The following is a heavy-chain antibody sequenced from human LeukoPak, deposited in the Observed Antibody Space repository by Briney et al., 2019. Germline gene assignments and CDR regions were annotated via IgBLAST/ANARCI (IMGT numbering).Heavy chain of an antibody. CDR3: ARDFGLCGNAFDI. J-gene: IGHJ3*02. CDR1: GGSISSYY. D-gene: IGHD3-16*01. CDR2: IHTSGST. Sequence: SETLSLTCTVSGGSISSYYWSWIRQPAGKGLEWIGGIHTSGSTNYNPSLKSRVTMSVDTSKNQFSLKLSSVTAADTAVYYCARDFGLCGNAFDIWGQGTMVTVSS. V-gene: IGHV4-4*07.